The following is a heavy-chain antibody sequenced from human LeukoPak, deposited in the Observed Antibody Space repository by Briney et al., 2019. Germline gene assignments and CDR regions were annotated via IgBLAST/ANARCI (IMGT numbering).Heavy chain of an antibody. CDR2: IYYSGST. V-gene: IGHV4-30-4*08. D-gene: IGHD2-2*02. CDR1: GGSISSGDYY. CDR3: ARDHVVVVPAAIRDKNYYYYYMDV. J-gene: IGHJ6*03. Sequence: SETLSLTCTVSGGSISSGDYYWSWIRQPPGKGLEWIGYIYYSGSTYYNPSLKSQVTISVDTSKNQFSLKLSFVTAADTAVYYCARDHVVVVPAAIRDKNYYYYYMDVWGKGTTVTVSS.